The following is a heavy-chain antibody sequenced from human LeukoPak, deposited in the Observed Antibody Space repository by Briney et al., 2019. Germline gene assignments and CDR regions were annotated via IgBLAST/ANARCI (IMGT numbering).Heavy chain of an antibody. V-gene: IGHV3-30-3*01. J-gene: IGHJ3*02. CDR3: ARSCYSYGLHDAFDI. Sequence: PGGSLRLSCAASGFTFSSYAMHWVHQAPGKGLEWVAVISYDGSNKYYADSVKGRFTISRDNSKNTLYLQMNSLRAEDTAVYYCARSCYSYGLHDAFDIWGQGTMVTVSS. D-gene: IGHD5-18*01. CDR1: GFTFSSYA. CDR2: ISYDGSNK.